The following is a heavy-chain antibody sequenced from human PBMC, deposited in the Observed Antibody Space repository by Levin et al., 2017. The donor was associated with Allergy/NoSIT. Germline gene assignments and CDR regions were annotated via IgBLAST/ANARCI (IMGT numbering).Heavy chain of an antibody. CDR3: ARGVGLGAAAGTGRDDY. CDR1: GGSFSGYY. D-gene: IGHD6-13*01. V-gene: IGHV4-34*01. Sequence: KAGGSLRLSCAVYGGSFSGYYWSWIRQPPGKGLEWIGEINHSGSTNYNPSLKSRVTISVDTSKNQFSLKLSSVTAADTAVYYCARGVGLGAAAGTGRDDYWGQGTLVTVSS. J-gene: IGHJ4*02. CDR2: INHSGST.